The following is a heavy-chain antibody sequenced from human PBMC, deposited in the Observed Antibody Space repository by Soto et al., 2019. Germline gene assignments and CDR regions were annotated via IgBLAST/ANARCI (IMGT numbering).Heavy chain of an antibody. CDR1: GFTFGSYA. CDR3: AKDLGMGGGSVFGN. J-gene: IGHJ4*02. V-gene: IGHV3-23*01. Sequence: EVQLLESGGGLVQPGASLRLFCAASGFTFGSYAMSWVRQAPGKGLEWVAAISGRGDNTYYTDSVKGRFTISRDNSRNTLHLQMNSLRAEDTSVYFCAKDLGMGGGSVFGNCGRGIHVTVSS. CDR2: ISGRGDNT. D-gene: IGHD2-15*01.